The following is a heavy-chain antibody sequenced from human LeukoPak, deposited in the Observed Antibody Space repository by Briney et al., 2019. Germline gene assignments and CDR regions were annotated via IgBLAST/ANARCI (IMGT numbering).Heavy chain of an antibody. CDR1: GGSISSYY. V-gene: IGHV4-59*01. Sequence: PSETPSLTCTVSGGSISSYYWSWIRQPPGKGLEWIGYIYYSGSTNYNPSLKSRVTISVDTSKNQFSLKLSSVTAADTAAYYCARVDPYYDFWSGYYTVDYYYYYMDVWGKGTTVTVSS. CDR3: ARVDPYYDFWSGYYTVDYYYYYMDV. J-gene: IGHJ6*03. CDR2: IYYSGST. D-gene: IGHD3-3*01.